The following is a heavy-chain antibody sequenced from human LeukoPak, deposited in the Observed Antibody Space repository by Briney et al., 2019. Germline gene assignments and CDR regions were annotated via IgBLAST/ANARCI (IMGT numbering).Heavy chain of an antibody. J-gene: IGHJ3*02. D-gene: IGHD3-10*01. CDR2: VKSKADDGTT. V-gene: IGHV3-15*01. CDR3: ATEGGSGSYYGDDAFDM. CDR1: GFSFTNTW. Sequence: AGSLRLSCEASGFSFTNTWMSWVRQAPGKGLEWVGRVKSKADDGTTDYAAPVQGRFTISRDDSKNTLSLQMNSLKTEDTAVYYCATEGGSGSYYGDDAFDMWGQGTMVTVSS.